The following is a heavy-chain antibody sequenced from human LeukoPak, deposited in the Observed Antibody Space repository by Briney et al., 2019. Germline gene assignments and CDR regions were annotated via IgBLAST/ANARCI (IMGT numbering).Heavy chain of an antibody. CDR1: GGSISSYY. CDR2: IYYSGST. J-gene: IGHJ3*02. CDR3: ASARDYNTFDI. V-gene: IGHV4-59*04. Sequence: SETLSLTCTVSGGSISSYYWSWIRQPPGKGLEWIGYIYYSGSTYYAPSLKSRVTISVDTSKNQFSLNLNSVTAADTAVYYCASARDYNTFDIWGQGTMVTVSS. D-gene: IGHD3-10*01.